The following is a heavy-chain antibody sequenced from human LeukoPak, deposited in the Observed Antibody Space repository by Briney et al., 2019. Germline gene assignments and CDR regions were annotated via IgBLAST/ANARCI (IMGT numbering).Heavy chain of an antibody. D-gene: IGHD2-15*01. V-gene: IGHV4-59*12. CDR2: IYYSGST. CDR3: ARSRYCRGGSCYVDY. Sequence: SETLSLTCTVSGGSISSYYWSWIRQPPGKGLEWIGYIYYSGSTYYNPSLKRRVTISVDKSKNQFSLKLSSVTATDTAVYYCARSRYCRGGSCYVDYWGQGTLVTVSS. J-gene: IGHJ4*02. CDR1: GGSISSYY.